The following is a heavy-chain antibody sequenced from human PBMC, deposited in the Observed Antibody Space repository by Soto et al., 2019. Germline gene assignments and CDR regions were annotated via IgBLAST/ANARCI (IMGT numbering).Heavy chain of an antibody. V-gene: IGHV6-1*01. J-gene: IGHJ4*02. CDR3: ASLIGNSWFPG. CDR2: TYYRSKWYN. D-gene: IGHD6-13*01. Sequence: QIQLQQSGPGLVKPSQTLSLTCAISGASVSSNIFTWNWIKHSPSRVLEWLGRTYYRSKWYNDYAVSVKSPITINPPTSKSQFTLQLTSVTPDDTAVYYCASLIGNSWFPGWGQGTLVIVSS. CDR1: GASVSSNIFT.